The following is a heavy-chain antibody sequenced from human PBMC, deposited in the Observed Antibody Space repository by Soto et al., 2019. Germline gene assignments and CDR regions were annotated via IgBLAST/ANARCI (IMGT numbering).Heavy chain of an antibody. Sequence: ASVKVSCKASGGTFSSYAISWVRQAPGQGLEWMGGIIPIFGTANYAQKFQGRVTITADESTSTAYMELSSLRSEDTAVYYCARGTTPFYYYGMDVWGQGTTVTVSS. J-gene: IGHJ6*02. V-gene: IGHV1-69*13. CDR3: ARGTTPFYYYGMDV. CDR2: IIPIFGTA. CDR1: GGTFSSYA. D-gene: IGHD4-17*01.